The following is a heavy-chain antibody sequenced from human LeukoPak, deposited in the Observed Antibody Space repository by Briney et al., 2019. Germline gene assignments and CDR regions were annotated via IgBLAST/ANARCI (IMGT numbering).Heavy chain of an antibody. V-gene: IGHV1-18*01. Sequence: ASVKVSCKACGYTFPSYFLMGVGQAAGQEGEGVGWMSAYNWKKHYAQKLQGRGTMTTDTSTSTAYMELRSLSADDTGVYYCGRLAVAGMFFGYWGQGTLVTVSS. CDR3: GRLAVAGMFFGY. D-gene: IGHD6-19*01. CDR2: MSAYNWKK. CDR1: GYTFPSYF. J-gene: IGHJ4*02.